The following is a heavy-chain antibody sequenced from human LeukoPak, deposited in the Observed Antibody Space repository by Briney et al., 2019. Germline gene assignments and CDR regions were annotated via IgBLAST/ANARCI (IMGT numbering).Heavy chain of an antibody. CDR1: GFTFSSYS. V-gene: IGHV3-21*01. CDR3: ATLSGGLWYYFDY. CDR2: ISSSSSYI. Sequence: GGSLRLSCAASGFTFSSYSMNWVRQAPGKGLEWVSSISSSSSYIYYADSVKGRFTIPRDNAKNSLYLQMNSLRAEDTAVYYCATLSGGLWYYFDYWGQGTLVTVSS. J-gene: IGHJ4*02. D-gene: IGHD3-10*01.